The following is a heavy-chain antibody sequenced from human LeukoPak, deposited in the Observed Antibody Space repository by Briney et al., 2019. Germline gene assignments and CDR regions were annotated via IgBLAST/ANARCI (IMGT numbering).Heavy chain of an antibody. J-gene: IGHJ4*02. V-gene: IGHV3-74*01. CDR1: GFTFSNFY. CDR2: INSDGSRI. Sequence: GGSLRLSCAASGFTFSNFYMHWVRQVPGKGLVWVSVINSDGSRIDYADSVKGRFTISRDNAKNTLYLQLNSLRAEDTAVYFCARVETCSDTSCYSVLDSWGQGTLVTVSS. D-gene: IGHD2-2*01. CDR3: ARVETCSDTSCYSVLDS.